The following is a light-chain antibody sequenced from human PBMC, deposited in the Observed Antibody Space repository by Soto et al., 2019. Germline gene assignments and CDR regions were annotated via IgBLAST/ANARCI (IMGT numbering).Light chain of an antibody. V-gene: IGLV2-14*01. CDR3: SSSSSNSLEV. J-gene: IGLJ2*01. CDR2: EVI. Sequence: QSALTQPASVSASPGQSITISCTGTSRDVGDYNYVSWYQQYPGKAPKLMIYEVINRPSGVSNRSSRSKSGNTAFLTISGLQDEDEADYYCSSSSSNSLEVFGGGTKVTVL. CDR1: SRDVGDYNY.